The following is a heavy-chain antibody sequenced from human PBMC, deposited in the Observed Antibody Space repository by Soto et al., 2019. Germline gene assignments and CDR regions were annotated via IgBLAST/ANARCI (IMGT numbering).Heavy chain of an antibody. Sequence: PGGSLRLSCAASGFTFSSYGMHWVRQAPGKGLEWVAVIWYDGSNKYYADSVKGRFTISRDNSKNTLYLQMNSLRAEDTAVYYCAKATATGGGAFDFCGQGTMVTVSS. CDR1: GFTFSSYG. J-gene: IGHJ3*01. CDR3: AKATATGGGAFDF. CDR2: IWYDGSNK. V-gene: IGHV3-33*06. D-gene: IGHD2-8*02.